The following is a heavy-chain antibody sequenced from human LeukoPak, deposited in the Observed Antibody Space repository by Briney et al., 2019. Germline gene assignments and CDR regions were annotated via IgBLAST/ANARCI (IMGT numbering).Heavy chain of an antibody. J-gene: IGHJ4*02. CDR3: ARTPKYCSSTSCYYFDY. CDR1: GGSISSYY. CDR2: IYTSGST. V-gene: IGHV4-4*07. D-gene: IGHD2-2*01. Sequence: PSETLSLTCTVSGGSISSYYWSWLRQPAGKGLEWIGRIYTSGSTNYNPSLKSRVTMSVDTSKNQFSLKLSSVTAADTAVYYCARTPKYCSSTSCYYFDYWGQGTRVTVSS.